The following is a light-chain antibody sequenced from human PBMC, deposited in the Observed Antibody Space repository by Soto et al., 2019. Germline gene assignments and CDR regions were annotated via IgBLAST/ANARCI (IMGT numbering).Light chain of an antibody. V-gene: IGKV3-20*01. Sequence: EIVLTQSPGTLSLSPGERATLSCRASQSVSSTYLAWYQHKPGQAPRLLFYGASSRATDIPDRFSGSGSGTDFTLTLSRLEPEDFAVYYCQQYGSSPPWTFGQGTKVEIK. CDR1: QSVSSTY. CDR3: QQYGSSPPWT. J-gene: IGKJ1*01. CDR2: GAS.